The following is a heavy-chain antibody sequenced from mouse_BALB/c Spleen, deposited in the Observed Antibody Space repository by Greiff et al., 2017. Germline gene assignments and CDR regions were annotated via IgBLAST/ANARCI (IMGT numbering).Heavy chain of an antibody. CDR3: AREDY. CDR2: IYPGDGDT. J-gene: IGHJ4*01. CDR1: GYTFTSYW. Sequence: QVQLQQSGAELARPGASVKLSCKASGYTFTSYWMQWVKQRPGQGLEWIGAIYPGDGDTRYTQKFKGKATLTADKSSSTAYMQLSSLASEDSAVYYCAREDYWGQGTSVTVSS. V-gene: IGHV1-87*01.